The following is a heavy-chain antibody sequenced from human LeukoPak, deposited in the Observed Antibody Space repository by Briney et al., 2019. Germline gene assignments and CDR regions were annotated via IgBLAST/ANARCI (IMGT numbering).Heavy chain of an antibody. V-gene: IGHV1-46*01. D-gene: IGHD1-1*01. Sequence: ASVKVSCKASGYTFTSYYMHWVRQAPGQGLEWMGIINPSSGSTSYAQKFQGRVTMTRDTSTSTVYMELSSLRSEDTAVYYCARDSWDDVSFDYWGQGTLVTVSS. CDR1: GYTFTSYY. J-gene: IGHJ4*02. CDR2: INPSSGST. CDR3: ARDSWDDVSFDY.